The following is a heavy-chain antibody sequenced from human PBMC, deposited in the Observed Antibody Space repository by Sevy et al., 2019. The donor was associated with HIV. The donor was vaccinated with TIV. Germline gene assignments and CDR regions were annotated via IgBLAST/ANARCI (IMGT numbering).Heavy chain of an antibody. Sequence: GGSLRLSCAASAFTFSNAWMSWVRQAPGKGLEWVGRIKSKTDGGTTDYAAPVKGRFTISRDDSKNTLYLQMNSLKTDDTAVYYCTTVAQFTAFDIWGQGTMVTVSS. J-gene: IGHJ3*02. V-gene: IGHV3-15*01. CDR1: AFTFSNAW. CDR2: IKSKTDGGTT. CDR3: TTVAQFTAFDI.